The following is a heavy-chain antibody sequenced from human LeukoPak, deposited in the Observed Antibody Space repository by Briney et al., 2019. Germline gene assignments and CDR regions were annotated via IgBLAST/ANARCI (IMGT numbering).Heavy chain of an antibody. D-gene: IGHD3-10*01. CDR2: IYDSGST. CDR3: ARSDYHNSGSHTVFDAFDI. J-gene: IGHJ3*02. Sequence: SETLSLTCTVSGGSISSYYWSWIRRPPGKGLEWIGYIYDSGSTNYNPSLKSQVTISVDKSKNQFSLKLSFVTAADTAMYYCARSDYHNSGSHTVFDAFDIWGQGTRVTVSS. CDR1: GGSISSYY. V-gene: IGHV4-59*01.